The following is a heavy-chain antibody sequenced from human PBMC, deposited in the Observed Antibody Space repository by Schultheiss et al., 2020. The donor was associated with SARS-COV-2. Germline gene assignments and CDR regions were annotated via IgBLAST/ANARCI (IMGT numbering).Heavy chain of an antibody. V-gene: IGHV3-74*01. CDR3: ARDRGTAMEIDY. CDR1: GFTFSSYE. Sequence: GGSLRLSCAASGFTFSSYEMNWVRQAPGKGLEWVSRINSDGSSTSYADSVKGRFTISRDNAKNTLYLQMNSLRAEDTAVYYCARDRGTAMEIDYWGQGTLVTVSS. J-gene: IGHJ4*02. D-gene: IGHD5-18*01. CDR2: INSDGSST.